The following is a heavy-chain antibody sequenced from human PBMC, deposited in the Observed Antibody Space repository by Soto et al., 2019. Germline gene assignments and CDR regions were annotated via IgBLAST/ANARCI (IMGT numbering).Heavy chain of an antibody. CDR1: GFTFSSYA. J-gene: IGHJ5*02. CDR2: ISYDGSNK. V-gene: IGHV3-30-3*01. CDR3: ARDPESSGEWELPPRGGFDP. D-gene: IGHD1-26*01. Sequence: QPGGSLRLSCAASGFTFSSYAMHWVRQAPGKGLEWVAVISYDGSNKYCADSVKGRFTISRDNSKNTLYLQMNSLRAEDTAVYYCARDPESSGEWELPPRGGFDPWGKGTLVTVS.